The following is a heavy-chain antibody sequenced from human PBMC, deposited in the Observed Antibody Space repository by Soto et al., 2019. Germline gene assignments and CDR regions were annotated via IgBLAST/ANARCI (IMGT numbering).Heavy chain of an antibody. CDR3: ARSGGSLDY. D-gene: IGHD2-15*01. CDR1: GGSISSYY. CDR2: IYYSGST. V-gene: IGHV4-59*01. Sequence: NPSETLSLTCTVSGGSISSYYWSWIRQPPGKGLEWIGYIYYSGSTNYNPSLKSRVTISVDTSKNQFSLKLNSVTAADTAVYYCARSGGSLDYWGKGTLVTVSS. J-gene: IGHJ4*02.